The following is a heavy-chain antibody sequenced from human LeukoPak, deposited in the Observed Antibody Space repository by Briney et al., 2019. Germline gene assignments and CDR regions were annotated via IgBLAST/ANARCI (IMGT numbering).Heavy chain of an antibody. CDR1: GFTLSSHG. CDR2: ISYDGSNK. J-gene: IGHJ3*02. D-gene: IGHD5-18*01. V-gene: IGHV3-30*18. Sequence: PGRSLRLSCAASGFTLSSHGMHWVRQAPGKWLGWVAVISYDGSNKYYADSVKGRFTISRDNSKNTLYLQMNSLRAEDTAVYYCAKDQGIQLWLRYTFDIWGQGTMVTVSS. CDR3: AKDQGIQLWLRYTFDI.